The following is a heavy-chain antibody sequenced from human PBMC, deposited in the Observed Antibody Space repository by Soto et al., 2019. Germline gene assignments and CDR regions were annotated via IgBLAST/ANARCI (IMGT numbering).Heavy chain of an antibody. CDR3: AKAQNAHIVVPAARRLYCSGGSCTFDY. V-gene: IGHV3-23*01. Sequence: GGSLRLSCAASGFTFSSYAMSWVRQAPWKGLEWVSAISGSGGSTYYADSVKGRFTISRDNSKNTLYLQMNSLRAEDTAVYYCAKAQNAHIVVPAARRLYCSGGSCTFDYWGQGTLVTVSS. CDR1: GFTFSSYA. D-gene: IGHD2-15*01. J-gene: IGHJ4*02. CDR2: ISGSGGST.